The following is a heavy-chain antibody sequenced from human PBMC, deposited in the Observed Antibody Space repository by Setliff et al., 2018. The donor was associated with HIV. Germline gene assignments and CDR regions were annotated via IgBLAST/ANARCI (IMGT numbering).Heavy chain of an antibody. V-gene: IGHV4-30-2*01. CDR3: VRNIEWEPYAFDI. Sequence: SETLSLTCAVSGGSISSGGYSWSWIRQPPGKGLEWIGYIFHSGSTYYNPSLKSRVTMSVDTSKNQFSLKLISVTAADTAVYYCVRNIEWEPYAFDIWGQGTMVTVSS. CDR2: IFHSGST. J-gene: IGHJ3*02. D-gene: IGHD1-26*01. CDR1: GGSISSGGYS.